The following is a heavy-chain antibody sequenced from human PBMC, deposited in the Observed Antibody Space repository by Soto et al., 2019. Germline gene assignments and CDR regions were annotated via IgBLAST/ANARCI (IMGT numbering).Heavy chain of an antibody. J-gene: IGHJ5*02. V-gene: IGHV1-69*02. Sequence: ASVKVSCKASGGTFSSYTISWVRQAPGQGLEWMGRIIPILGIANYAQKFQGRVTITADKSTSTAYMELSSLRSEDTAVYYCARVVAATSHREFPVNWFAPWGQGTLVTVS. CDR3: ARVVAATSHREFPVNWFAP. D-gene: IGHD2-15*01. CDR2: IIPILGIA. CDR1: GGTFSSYT.